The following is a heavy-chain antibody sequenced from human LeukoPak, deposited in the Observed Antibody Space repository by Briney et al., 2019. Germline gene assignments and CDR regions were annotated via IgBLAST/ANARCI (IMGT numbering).Heavy chain of an antibody. J-gene: IGHJ5*02. V-gene: IGHV1-69*13. Sequence: SVKVSCKASGGTFSSYAISWVRQASGQGLEWMGGIIPIFGTANYAQKFQGRVTITADESTSTAYMELSSLRSEDTAVYYCARVHGAAGTSWFDPWGQGTLVTVSS. CDR3: ARVHGAAGTSWFDP. D-gene: IGHD6-13*01. CDR2: IIPIFGTA. CDR1: GGTFSSYA.